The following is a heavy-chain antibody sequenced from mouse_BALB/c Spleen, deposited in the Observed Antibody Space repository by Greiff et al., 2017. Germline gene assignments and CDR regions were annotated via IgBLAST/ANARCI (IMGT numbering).Heavy chain of an antibody. CDR3: ASGSNWFAY. V-gene: IGHV1-67*01. D-gene: IGHD1-1*01. CDR2: ISNYYGNT. CDR1: GYTFTDYA. Sequence: QVQLQQSGPELVRPGVSVKISCKGSGYTFTDYAMHWVKQSHAKSLEWIGVISNYYGNTNYNQKFKGKATMTVDKSSSTAYMELARLTSEDSAIYYCASGSNWFAYWGQGTLVTVSA. J-gene: IGHJ3*01.